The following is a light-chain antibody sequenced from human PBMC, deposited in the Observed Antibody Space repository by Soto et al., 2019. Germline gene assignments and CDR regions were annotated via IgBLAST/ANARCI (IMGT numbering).Light chain of an antibody. V-gene: IGKV3D-20*02. CDR2: GAS. Sequence: EIVLTQSPGTLSLSPVERAILSFMASQSVSSSYLAWYQQKRGQAPRLLIYGASTRATGIPARFSGSGSATEFTLTISSLEPDDFAVYYCQQRADWPITFGQGTRLEIK. CDR3: QQRADWPIT. J-gene: IGKJ5*01. CDR1: QSVSSSY.